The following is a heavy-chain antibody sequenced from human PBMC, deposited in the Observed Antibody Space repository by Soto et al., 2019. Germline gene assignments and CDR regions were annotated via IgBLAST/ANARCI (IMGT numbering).Heavy chain of an antibody. D-gene: IGHD1-20*01. CDR2: VFYTGFT. J-gene: IGHJ4*02. V-gene: IGHV4-39*01. Sequence: XETLSLTCAVSGSSISGSYYYWAWLRQSPGKGPEWIGSVFYTGFTSYNPSLESRVSVSVDTSKSQFSLKLSAVTAADTAVYYCATSQKGYNWNYFDHWGQGTLVTVSS. CDR3: ATSQKGYNWNYFDH. CDR1: GSSISGSYYY.